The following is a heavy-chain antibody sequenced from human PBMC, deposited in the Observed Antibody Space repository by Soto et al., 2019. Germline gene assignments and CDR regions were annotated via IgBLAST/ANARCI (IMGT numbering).Heavy chain of an antibody. Sequence: PSETLSLTCAVYGGSFSGYYGRWIRQPPGKGLEWIGNIHYSGSTYYDSSLKSRVTISVDTSKNQFSLKLSSVTAADTAVYYCASQHYYDSSGYYVVYWGQGTLVTVSS. J-gene: IGHJ4*02. V-gene: IGHV4-34*01. CDR3: ASQHYYDSSGYYVVY. CDR1: GGSFSGYY. CDR2: IHYSGST. D-gene: IGHD3-22*01.